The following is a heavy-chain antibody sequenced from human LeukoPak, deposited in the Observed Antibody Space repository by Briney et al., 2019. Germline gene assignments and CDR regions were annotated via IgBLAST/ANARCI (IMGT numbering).Heavy chain of an antibody. CDR3: AREARIAVAGTLDY. J-gene: IGHJ4*02. Sequence: GGSLRLSCAASGFTFSSYGMHWVRQAPGKGLEWVAVIWYDGSNKYYADSVKGRFTISRDNSKNTLYLQMNSLRAEDTAVYYCAREARIAVAGTLDYWGQGTLVTVSS. D-gene: IGHD6-19*01. CDR2: IWYDGSNK. V-gene: IGHV3-33*08. CDR1: GFTFSSYG.